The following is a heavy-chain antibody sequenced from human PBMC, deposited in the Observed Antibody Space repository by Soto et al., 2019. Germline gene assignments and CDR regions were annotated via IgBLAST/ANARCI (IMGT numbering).Heavy chain of an antibody. CDR1: GGSISSGGYY. V-gene: IGHV4-31*03. D-gene: IGHD3-22*01. CDR3: ARDVGPSDIVVPLLPYGMDV. J-gene: IGHJ6*02. CDR2: IYYSGST. Sequence: QVQLQESGPGLVKPSQTLSLTCTVSGGSISSGGYYWSWIRQHPGKGLEWIGYIYYSGSTYYNPSLMSRVIISVDTSKNQFSLKLSSVTAADTAVYYCARDVGPSDIVVPLLPYGMDVWGQGTTVTVSS.